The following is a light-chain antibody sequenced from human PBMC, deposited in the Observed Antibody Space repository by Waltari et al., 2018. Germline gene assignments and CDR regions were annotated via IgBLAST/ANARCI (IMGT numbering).Light chain of an antibody. CDR3: QQYYTYPLT. Sequence: RASQSISSWLAWYQQKPGKAPKLLIYKASTLEGGVPSRFSGIGSGTDFTLTISSLQPDDSAAYYCQQYYTYPLTFGGGTKVEIK. CDR2: KAS. CDR1: QSISSW. V-gene: IGKV1-5*03. J-gene: IGKJ4*01.